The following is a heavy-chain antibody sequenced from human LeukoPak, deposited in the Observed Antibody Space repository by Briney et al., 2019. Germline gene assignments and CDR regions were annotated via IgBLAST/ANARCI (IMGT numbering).Heavy chain of an antibody. V-gene: IGHV3-30*18. Sequence: GRSLRLSCAASGFTFSSYGMHWVRQAPGKGLEWVAVISYDGSNKYYADSVKGRFTISRDNSKNTLYLQMNSLRAEDTAVYCAKDRTSGYSYGHYFDYWGQGTLVTVSS. J-gene: IGHJ4*02. CDR1: GFTFSSYG. CDR3: AKDRTSGYSYGHYFDY. CDR2: ISYDGSNK. D-gene: IGHD5-18*01.